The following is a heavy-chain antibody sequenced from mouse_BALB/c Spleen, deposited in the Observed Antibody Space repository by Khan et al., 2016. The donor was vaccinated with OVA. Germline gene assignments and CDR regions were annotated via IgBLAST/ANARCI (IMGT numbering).Heavy chain of an antibody. CDR1: GYTFTSYV. V-gene: IGHV1S136*01. Sequence: VQLQQSGPELVKPGASVKMSCKASGYTFTSYVMHWVKQKPGLGLEWIGFIYPFNDDTKYNEKFKGKATLTSDRSSSTAYMELSILTSEDSAVFYCSQVGNYCVAFDYWGQGTLVTVSA. D-gene: IGHD2-1*01. CDR3: SQVGNYCVAFDY. J-gene: IGHJ3*01. CDR2: IYPFNDDT.